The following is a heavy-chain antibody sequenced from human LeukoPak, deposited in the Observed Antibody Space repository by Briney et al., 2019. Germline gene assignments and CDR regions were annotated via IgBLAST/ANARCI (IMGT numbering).Heavy chain of an antibody. D-gene: IGHD3-22*01. CDR2: ISSSSSYI. V-gene: IGHV3-21*04. CDR1: GFTFSSYS. J-gene: IGHJ3*02. CDR3: ARERYYDSSGYWGPDAFDI. Sequence: GGSLRLSCAASGFTFSSYSMNWVRQAPGKGLEWVSSISSSSSYIYYADSVKGRFTISRDNAKKSLYLQINSLKGEDTGFYYCARERYYDSSGYWGPDAFDIWGQGTMVTVSS.